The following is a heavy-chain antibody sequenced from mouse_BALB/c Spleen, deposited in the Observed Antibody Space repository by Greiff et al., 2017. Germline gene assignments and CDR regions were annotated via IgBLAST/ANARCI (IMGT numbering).Heavy chain of an antibody. V-gene: IGHV5-6*01. J-gene: IGHJ3*01. Sequence: EVQLVESGGDLVKPGGSLKLSCAASGFTFSSYGMSWVRQTPDKRLEWVATISSGGSYTYYPDSVKGRFTISRDNAKNTLYLQMSSLKSEDTAMYYCARRSYYGSSYAWFAYWGQGTLVTVSA. CDR1: GFTFSSYG. CDR2: ISSGGSYT. CDR3: ARRSYYGSSYAWFAY. D-gene: IGHD1-1*01.